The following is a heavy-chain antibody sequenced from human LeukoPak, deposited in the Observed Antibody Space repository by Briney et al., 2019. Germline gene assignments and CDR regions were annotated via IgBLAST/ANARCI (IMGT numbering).Heavy chain of an antibody. Sequence: GGSLRLSCAASGFLVSDNYMHWLRQAPGKGLEWVSVLYTGGSTYYADSGKGRFTISRDNSKNTLYLQMNSPRVEDTAVYYCARDHWNYHAFDYWGQGTLVTVSS. D-gene: IGHD1-7*01. V-gene: IGHV3-53*01. CDR3: ARDHWNYHAFDY. CDR1: GFLVSDNY. J-gene: IGHJ4*02. CDR2: LYTGGST.